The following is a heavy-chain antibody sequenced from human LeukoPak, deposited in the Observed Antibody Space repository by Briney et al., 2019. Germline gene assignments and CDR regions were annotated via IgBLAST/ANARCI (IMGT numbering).Heavy chain of an antibody. CDR1: GGTFSSYA. V-gene: IGHV1-69*13. Sequence: SVKVSCKASGGTFSSYAISWVRQAPGQELEWMGGIIPIFGTANYAQKFQGRVTITADESTSTAYMELNSLRSEDTAVYYCARVPTPSYYYYYMDVWGKGTTVTVSS. J-gene: IGHJ6*03. CDR3: ARVPTPSYYYYYMDV. CDR2: IIPIFGTA.